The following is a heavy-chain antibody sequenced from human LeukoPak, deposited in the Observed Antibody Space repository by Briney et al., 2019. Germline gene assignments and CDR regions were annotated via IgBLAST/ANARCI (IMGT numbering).Heavy chain of an antibody. CDR1: GYSISSGYN. CDR2: IYYRGST. D-gene: IGHD3-10*01. J-gene: IGHJ3*02. CDR3: ARTFSGTDAFDI. Sequence: SETLSLTCAVSGYSISSGYNWGWIRQPPGKGLEWIGYIYYRGSTYYNPSLKSRVTISVDTSKNQFSLKLSSVTAADTAVYYCARTFSGTDAFDIWGQGTMVTVSS. V-gene: IGHV4-30-4*08.